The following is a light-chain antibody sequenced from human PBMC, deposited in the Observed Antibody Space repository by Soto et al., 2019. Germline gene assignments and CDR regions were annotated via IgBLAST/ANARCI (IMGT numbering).Light chain of an antibody. CDR2: DAS. Sequence: EIVLMQSPGTLSLSPGERATLSCRAIQSISSSRYVAWYQQKPGQAPRLLIYDASSRATGIPDRFSGGGSGTDFTLTISRLEPEDFAVYYCQQFSSYPLTFGGGTKVDIK. J-gene: IGKJ4*01. V-gene: IGKV3-20*01. CDR1: QSISSSRY. CDR3: QQFSSYPLT.